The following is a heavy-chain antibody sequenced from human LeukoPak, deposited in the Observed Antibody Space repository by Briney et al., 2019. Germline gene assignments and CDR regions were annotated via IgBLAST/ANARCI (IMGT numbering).Heavy chain of an antibody. CDR3: ARRDGSGSYRLVY. CDR1: GYSFTRCW. J-gene: IGHJ4*02. CDR2: IYPRGSDT. Sequence: GESLNISCKGSGYSFTRCWIGWGRQMPGKGLGWVGFIYPRGSDTRYSPSFQGQVTISADKSISTAFLQSSSLKASGTALYYWARRDGSGSYRLVYWGQGTLVTVSS. D-gene: IGHD3-10*01. V-gene: IGHV5-51*01.